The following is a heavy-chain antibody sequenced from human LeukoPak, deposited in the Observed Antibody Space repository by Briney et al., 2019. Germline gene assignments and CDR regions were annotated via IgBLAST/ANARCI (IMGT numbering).Heavy chain of an antibody. J-gene: IGHJ4*02. CDR2: ISWYSGSI. V-gene: IGHV3-9*01. CDR1: GFTFSSYA. CDR3: AKDTDDILTGAFDY. Sequence: PGGSLRLSCAASGFTFSSYAMHWVRQAPGKGLEWVSGISWYSGSIGYADSVKGRFTISRDNAKNSLYLQMNSLRAEDTALYYCAKDTDDILTGAFDYWGQGTLVTVSS. D-gene: IGHD3-9*01.